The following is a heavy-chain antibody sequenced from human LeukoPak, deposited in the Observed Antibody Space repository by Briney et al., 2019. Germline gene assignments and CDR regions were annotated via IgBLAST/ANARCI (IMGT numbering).Heavy chain of an antibody. D-gene: IGHD3-10*01. CDR1: GGSFSGYY. J-gene: IGHJ1*01. V-gene: IGHV4-34*01. CDR3: ASGPNRALI. Sequence: SETLSLTXAVYGGSFSGYYWSWIRQTPGKGLEWIGEINYSGRTNYNPSLKGRVTISVDTSKNQFSLKLSSVTAADTAVYYCASGPNRALIWGQGTLVTVSS. CDR2: INYSGRT.